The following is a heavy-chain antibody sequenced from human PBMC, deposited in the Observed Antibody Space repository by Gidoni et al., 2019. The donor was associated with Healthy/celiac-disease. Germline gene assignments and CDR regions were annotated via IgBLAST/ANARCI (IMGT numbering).Heavy chain of an antibody. D-gene: IGHD1-1*01. CDR3: ARETVAGTNPPSNWFDP. V-gene: IGHV3-53*01. Sequence: GGSTYYADSVKGRFTISRDNSKNTLYLQMNSLRAEDTAVYYCARETVAGTNPPSNWFDPWGQGTLVTVSS. J-gene: IGHJ5*02. CDR2: GGST.